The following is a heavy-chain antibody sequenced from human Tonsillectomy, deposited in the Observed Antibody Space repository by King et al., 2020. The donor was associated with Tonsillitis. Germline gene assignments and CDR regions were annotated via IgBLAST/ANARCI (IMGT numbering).Heavy chain of an antibody. D-gene: IGHD1-7*01. Sequence: VQLVESGGGVVQPGGSLRLSCAASGFTFSSYGMHWVRLAPGKGLEWVAFIRYDGGNKYYADSVKGRFTISRDNSKNTLYLQMNSLRAEDTAVYYCAKAGGAGTVDYWGQGTLVTVSS. CDR3: AKAGGAGTVDY. CDR1: GFTFSSYG. J-gene: IGHJ4*02. CDR2: IRYDGGNK. V-gene: IGHV3-30*02.